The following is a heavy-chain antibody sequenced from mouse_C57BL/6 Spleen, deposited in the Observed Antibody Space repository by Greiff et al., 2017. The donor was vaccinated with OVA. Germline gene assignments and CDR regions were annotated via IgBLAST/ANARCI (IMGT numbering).Heavy chain of an antibody. D-gene: IGHD1-1*01. J-gene: IGHJ2*01. V-gene: IGHV2-2*01. CDR3: DRNRSYGSSYYFDY. CDR1: GFSLTSYG. Sequence: QVQLQQSGPGLVQPSQSLSITCTVSGFSLTSYGVHWVRQSPGKGLEWLGVIWSGGSTDYNAAFISRLSISKDNSKSQVFFKMNSLQADDTAIYDCDRNRSYGSSYYFDYWGQGTTLTVSS. CDR2: IWSGGST.